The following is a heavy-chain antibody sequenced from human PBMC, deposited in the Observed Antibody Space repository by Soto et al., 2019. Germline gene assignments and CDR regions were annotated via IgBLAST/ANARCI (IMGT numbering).Heavy chain of an antibody. D-gene: IGHD6-19*01. CDR2: IYPDDSDT. J-gene: IGHJ5*02. Sequence: GESLKISCKGSGHSFTSYWIGWVRQMPGKGLEWIGIIYPDDSDTRYSPSFQGQVTISADKSISTAYLQWSSLKASDTAMYYCARQAGPEGRKRWFDHWGQGTLVTVSS. CDR3: ARQAGPEGRKRWFDH. V-gene: IGHV5-51*01. CDR1: GHSFTSYW.